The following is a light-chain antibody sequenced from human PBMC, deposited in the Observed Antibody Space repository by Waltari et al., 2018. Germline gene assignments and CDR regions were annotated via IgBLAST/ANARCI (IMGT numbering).Light chain of an antibody. CDR1: QSISTY. CDR3: QQSYSIPCA. CDR2: AAS. Sequence: DIQMTQSPSSLSASVGDRVTITCRASQSISTYLNWYQVKPGKAPKLLNSAASTLQGGVPSRFSGSGSGADFTLTISNLQPDDYATYYCQQSYSIPCAFGQGTKLEIK. J-gene: IGKJ2*01. V-gene: IGKV1-39*01.